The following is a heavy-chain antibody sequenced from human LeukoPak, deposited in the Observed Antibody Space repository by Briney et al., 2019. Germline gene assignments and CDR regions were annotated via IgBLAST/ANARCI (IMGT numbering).Heavy chain of an antibody. D-gene: IGHD2-15*01. CDR2: IDPSGGST. CDR3: ARSSPLAASDY. CDR1: GYTFTGYY. V-gene: IGHV1-46*01. Sequence: ASVKVSCKASGYTFTGYYMHWVRQAPGQGLEWMGIIDPSGGSTSYAQKFQGRVTMTRDTSTSTVYMELSSLRSEDTAVYYCARSSPLAASDYWGQGTLVTVSS. J-gene: IGHJ4*02.